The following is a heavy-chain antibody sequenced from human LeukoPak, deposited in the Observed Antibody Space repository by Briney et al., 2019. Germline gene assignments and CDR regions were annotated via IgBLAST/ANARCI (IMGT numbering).Heavy chain of an antibody. Sequence: SETLSLTCTVSGYSISSGYYWGWIRQPPGKGLEWIGSIYHSGSTYYNPSLKSRVTISVDTSKNQFSLKLSSVTAADTAVYYCARVIGPTYYDFWSGPYYFDYWGQGTLVTVSS. J-gene: IGHJ4*02. V-gene: IGHV4-38-2*02. CDR2: IYHSGST. CDR3: ARVIGPTYYDFWSGPYYFDY. CDR1: GYSISSGYY. D-gene: IGHD3-3*01.